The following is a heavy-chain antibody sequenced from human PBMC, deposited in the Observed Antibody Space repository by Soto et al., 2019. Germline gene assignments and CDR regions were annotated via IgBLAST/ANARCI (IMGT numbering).Heavy chain of an antibody. D-gene: IGHD5-18*01. J-gene: IGHJ4*02. CDR1: CVSISSDY. V-gene: IGHV4-59*08. CDR2: IFYSGST. Sequence: SETLSLTCTVSCVSISSDYWSWIRQPPGKGLEWIGYIFYSGSTKYNPSLKSRVTISVDTSKNQFSLKVSSVTAADTAVYYCARHGDTAMALYYFDCWGQGTLVTVSS. CDR3: ARHGDTAMALYYFDC.